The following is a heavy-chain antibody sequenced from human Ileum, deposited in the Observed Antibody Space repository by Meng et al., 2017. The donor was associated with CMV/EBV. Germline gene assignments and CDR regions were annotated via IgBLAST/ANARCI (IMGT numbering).Heavy chain of an antibody. J-gene: IGHJ6*02. CDR2: ISSSGGTI. D-gene: IGHD4/OR15-4a*01. V-gene: IGHV3-48*03. CDR3: ARDSRDYGSSYGMDV. Sequence: GESLKISCAVSGFTFSNYEMNWVRQAPGKGLEWVSFISSSGGTIYNPDSVKGRFTISRDNAKNSLYLQMNSLRDEDTAVYYCARDSRDYGSSYGMDVWGQGTTVTVSS. CDR1: GFTFSNYE.